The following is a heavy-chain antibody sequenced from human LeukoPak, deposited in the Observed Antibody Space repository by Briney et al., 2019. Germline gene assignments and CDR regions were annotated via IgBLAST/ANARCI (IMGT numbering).Heavy chain of an antibody. CDR2: IKEDGSEK. CDR3: VRGGHYYVSY. D-gene: IGHD3-10*02. CDR1: GFTFRSYW. V-gene: IGHV3-7*01. J-gene: IGHJ4*02. Sequence: GGSLRPSCAVSGFTFRSYWMSWVRQAPGKGLEWVANIKEDGSEKNYVDSVKGRFIISRDNAKNSVYLQMNSLRAEDTAVYYCVRGGHYYVSYWGQGTLVTVSS.